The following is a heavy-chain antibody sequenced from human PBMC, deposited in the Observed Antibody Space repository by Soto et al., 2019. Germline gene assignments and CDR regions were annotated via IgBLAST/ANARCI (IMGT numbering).Heavy chain of an antibody. J-gene: IGHJ4*02. V-gene: IGHV5-51*01. Sequence: PGESLKISCKASGYRFTSYWIGWVRQMPGKGPEWMGLIHPDGSDLRNSPSFQGQVTMSVDKSISTAYLHWSSLKASDSAMYYCVRRHFGEFYFDNWGQGTLVTVSS. CDR3: VRRHFGEFYFDN. CDR2: IHPDGSDL. CDR1: GYRFTSYW. D-gene: IGHD3-10*01.